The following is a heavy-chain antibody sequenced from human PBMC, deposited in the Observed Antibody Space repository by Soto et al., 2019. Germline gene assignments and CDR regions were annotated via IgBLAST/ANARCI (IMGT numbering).Heavy chain of an antibody. CDR1: GDSVSSNSAA. V-gene: IGHV6-1*01. J-gene: IGHJ6*02. Sequence: SQPLSLTCAISGDSVSSNSAAWNWIRQSPSRGLEWLGRTYYRSKWYNDYAVSVKSRITINPDTSKNQFSLQLNSVTPEDTAVYYCARDRDIVLMLYAEHGLHYHYGMDVWGQGTTVTVSS. CDR2: TYYRSKWYN. CDR3: ARDRDIVLMLYAEHGLHYHYGMDV. D-gene: IGHD2-8*01.